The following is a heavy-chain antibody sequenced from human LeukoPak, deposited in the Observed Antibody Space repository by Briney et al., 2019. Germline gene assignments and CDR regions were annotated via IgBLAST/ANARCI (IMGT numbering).Heavy chain of an antibody. J-gene: IGHJ4*02. CDR3: ATMVRGVILDY. V-gene: IGHV3-7*01. CDR2: IKQDGSEK. CDR1: GFTFSSYW. Sequence: GGSLRLSCAASGFTFSSYWMSWVRQAPGKGLEWVANIKQDGSEKYYVDSVKGRFTISRDNAKNSLYLQMNSLRAEDTAVYYCATMVRGVILDYWGQGTLVTVSS. D-gene: IGHD3-10*01.